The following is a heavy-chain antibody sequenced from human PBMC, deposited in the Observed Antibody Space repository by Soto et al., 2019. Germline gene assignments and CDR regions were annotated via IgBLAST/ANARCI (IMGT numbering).Heavy chain of an antibody. CDR3: KTKCYDYGWGSLRGDY. Sequence: EVQLVESGGGLVQPGGSLRLSCADSGFTFSNAWMHWVRQAPGKGLEWVARINSKTDGGTNDYAAPVKGRFTISRDDSQDTLNLQLKRLRTEDPALYYCKTKCYDYGWGSLRGDYLGQGSLVSVSS. CDR2: INSKTDGGTN. CDR1: GFTFSNAW. V-gene: IGHV3-15*01. J-gene: IGHJ4*02. D-gene: IGHD3-16*01.